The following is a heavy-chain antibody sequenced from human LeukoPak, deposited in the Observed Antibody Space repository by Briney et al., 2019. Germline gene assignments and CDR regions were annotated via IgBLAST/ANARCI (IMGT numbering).Heavy chain of an antibody. J-gene: IGHJ4*02. CDR2: IYYSGST. Sequence: PSETLSLTCTVSGGSISSYYWGWIRQPPGKGLEWIGSIYYSGSTYYNPSLKSRVTISVDTSKNQFSLKLSSVTAADTAVYYCARVLYYDILTGYRKPSFDYWGQGTLVTVSS. D-gene: IGHD3-9*01. V-gene: IGHV4-39*07. CDR3: ARVLYYDILTGYRKPSFDY. CDR1: GGSISSYY.